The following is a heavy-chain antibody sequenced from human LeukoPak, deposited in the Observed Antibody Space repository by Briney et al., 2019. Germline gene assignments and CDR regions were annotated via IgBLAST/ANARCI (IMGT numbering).Heavy chain of an antibody. CDR2: ISWNSGSI. V-gene: IGHV3-9*01. Sequence: GGSLRLSCAASGFTFDDYAMHWVRQAPGKGLEWVSGISWNSGSIGYADSVKGRFTISRDNAKNSLYLQMNSLRAEDTALYYCAKDIDYDSSGSPYYFDYWGQGTLVTVSS. J-gene: IGHJ4*02. CDR1: GFTFDDYA. CDR3: AKDIDYDSSGSPYYFDY. D-gene: IGHD3-22*01.